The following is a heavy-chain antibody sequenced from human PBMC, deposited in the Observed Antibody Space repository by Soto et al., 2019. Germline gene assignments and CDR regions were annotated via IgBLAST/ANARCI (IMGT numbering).Heavy chain of an antibody. J-gene: IGHJ4*02. D-gene: IGHD1-26*01. CDR3: AIHKGGFFLAFNY. CDR1: SVSISSSDYY. CDR2: FSHGWSV. Sequence: SETLSLTCTVSSVSISSSDYYWGWNRLPPGQGLEWIGSFSHGWSVYNNPHHKSRVSWSVDTTKYDYSLKLNSMTAADTSDYYCAIHKGGFFLAFNYWGQGALVTVSS. V-gene: IGHV4-39*01.